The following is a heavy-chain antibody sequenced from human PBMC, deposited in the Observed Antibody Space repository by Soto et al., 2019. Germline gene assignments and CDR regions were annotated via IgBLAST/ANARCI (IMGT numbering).Heavy chain of an antibody. J-gene: IGHJ6*02. Sequence: QVQLQESGPGLVKPSETLSLTCTVSGGSINSDYWSWIRQPPEKGLEWIGYVRNSGSTNYNPSLKSRVTISVDTSKNQFSLKLSSVTAADTGVYYCARDLLYGRYGMDVWGQGTTVTVSS. CDR3: ARDLLYGRYGMDV. CDR2: VRNSGST. D-gene: IGHD1-26*01. CDR1: GGSINSDY. V-gene: IGHV4-59*01.